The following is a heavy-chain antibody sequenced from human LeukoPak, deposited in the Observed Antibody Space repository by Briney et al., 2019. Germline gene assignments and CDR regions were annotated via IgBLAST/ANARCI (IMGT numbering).Heavy chain of an antibody. CDR1: GFTVTSNY. V-gene: IGHV3-53*01. CDR3: ARSFSSSRYLDY. Sequence: GGSLRLSCGASGFTVTSNYMSWVRQAPGRGLEWVSFIYRDGSTDYADSVKGRFTISRDNSKNTLYLQMNSLRAEDTAVYYCARSFSSSRYLDYWGQGTLVTVSS. J-gene: IGHJ4*02. D-gene: IGHD6-13*01. CDR2: IYRDGST.